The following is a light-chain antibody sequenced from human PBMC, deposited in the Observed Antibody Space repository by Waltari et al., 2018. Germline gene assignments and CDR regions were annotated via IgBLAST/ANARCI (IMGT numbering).Light chain of an antibody. CDR3: AAWDDSLSALV. Sequence: QSVLTQAPSTSGTPGQRITISCSGGSSNIGSHYVSWYQHLPGAAPKLLIGRDDHRPSGVPDRISGSKSGTSASLAISGLRSEDEADYYCAAWDDSLSALVFGGGTKLTVL. CDR2: RDD. CDR1: SSNIGSHY. V-gene: IGLV1-47*01. J-gene: IGLJ3*02.